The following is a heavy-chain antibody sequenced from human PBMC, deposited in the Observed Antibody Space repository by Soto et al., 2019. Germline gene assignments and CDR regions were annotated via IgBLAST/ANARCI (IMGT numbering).Heavy chain of an antibody. J-gene: IGHJ4*02. CDR2: THYNGNT. CDR3: ARHTATIRAGFDY. D-gene: IGHD4-17*01. CDR1: GASISSYY. Sequence: SETLSLTCSVSGASISSYYWDWIRQPPGKGLEWIGYTHYNGNTNYHPSLTSRVTISLDTSRNQFSLKLSSVTAADTAVYYCARHTATIRAGFDYWGQGALVTVSS. V-gene: IGHV4-59*01.